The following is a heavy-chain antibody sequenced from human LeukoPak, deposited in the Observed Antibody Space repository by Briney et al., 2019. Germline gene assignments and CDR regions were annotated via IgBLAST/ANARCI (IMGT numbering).Heavy chain of an antibody. CDR2: ISAYNGNT. J-gene: IGHJ3*02. CDR1: GGTFSSYA. Sequence: GASVKVSCKASGGTFSSYAISWVRQAPGQGLEWMGWISAYNGNTNYAQKLQGRVTMTTDTSTSTAYMELRSLRSDDTAVYYCARDNDDYVWGSYRHYAFDIWGQGTMVTVSS. V-gene: IGHV1-18*01. CDR3: ARDNDDYVWGSYRHYAFDI. D-gene: IGHD3-16*02.